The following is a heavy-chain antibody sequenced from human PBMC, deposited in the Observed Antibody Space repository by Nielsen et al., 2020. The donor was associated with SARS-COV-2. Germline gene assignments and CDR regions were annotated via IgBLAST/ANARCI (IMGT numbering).Heavy chain of an antibody. V-gene: IGHV3-21*01. J-gene: IGHJ4*02. D-gene: IGHD3-9*01. CDR2: ISGTTTYI. CDR3: ARGLQYFEAYYFDY. Sequence: GESLKISCAASGFTFSGYDMNWVRQAPGQGLEWVASISGTTTYIYYADSLKGRFTISRDNVNNLLFLQMNSLRAEDTALYCCARGLQYFEAYYFDYWGQGTLVTVSS. CDR1: GFTFSGYD.